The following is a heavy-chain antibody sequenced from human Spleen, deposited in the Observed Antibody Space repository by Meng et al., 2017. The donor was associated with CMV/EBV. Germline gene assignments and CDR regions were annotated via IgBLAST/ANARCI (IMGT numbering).Heavy chain of an antibody. CDR2: IYWNDDI. CDR1: GVSLSNSGVG. V-gene: IGHV2-5*01. D-gene: IGHD3/OR15-3a*01. CDR3: AHGDFWAGYYPHFDY. Sequence: SGVSLSNSGVGVGWIRQPPGEALECLAVIYWNDDIRYSPSLKSRLTITKDTSKNQVVLTMTNMDPVDTATYYCAHGDFWAGYYPHFDYWGQGTLVTVSS. J-gene: IGHJ4*02.